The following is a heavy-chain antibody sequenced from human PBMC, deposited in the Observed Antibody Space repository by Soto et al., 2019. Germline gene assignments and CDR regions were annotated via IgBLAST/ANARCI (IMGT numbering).Heavy chain of an antibody. D-gene: IGHD3-22*01. CDR1: GGSFFSAA. J-gene: IGHJ3*02. CDR2: IIPIFSTP. Sequence: SVLVSFPASGGSFFSAAIIWGRQAHANGLEWLGGIIPIFSTPNYAQKFQGGVTITADESTSTAYMELSSLRSEDTAVYYCARDNGQRDYYDSSLHAFDSWGQGTMVTVSS. CDR3: ARDNGQRDYYDSSLHAFDS. V-gene: IGHV1-69*13.